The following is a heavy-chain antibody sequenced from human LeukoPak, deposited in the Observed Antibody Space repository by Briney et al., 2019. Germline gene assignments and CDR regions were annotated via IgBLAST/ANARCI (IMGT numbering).Heavy chain of an antibody. CDR1: GYTFTGYY. Sequence: ASVKVSCKASGYTFTGYYMHWVRQAPGQGGEWMGWINPNSGGTNYAQKFQGRVTMTRDTSISTAYMELSRLRSDDTAVYYCARGVVRGVHPVYFDYWGQGTLVTVSS. J-gene: IGHJ4*02. CDR3: ARGVVRGVHPVYFDY. CDR2: INPNSGGT. V-gene: IGHV1-2*02. D-gene: IGHD3-10*01.